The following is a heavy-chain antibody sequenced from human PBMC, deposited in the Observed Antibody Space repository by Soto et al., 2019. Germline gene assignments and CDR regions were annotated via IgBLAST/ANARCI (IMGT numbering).Heavy chain of an antibody. CDR1: GASIISNDW. Sequence: PSETLSLTCSVCGASIISNDWWIWIRQTPGKGLEWIGEIFHSGRTNYSPSFKSRVTISVDTSKSQFSLEMASVTAADTAVYYCARENLRSGWTFDHWGQGSPVTVSS. J-gene: IGHJ4*02. D-gene: IGHD6-19*01. CDR2: IFHSGRT. V-gene: IGHV4-4*02. CDR3: ARENLRSGWTFDH.